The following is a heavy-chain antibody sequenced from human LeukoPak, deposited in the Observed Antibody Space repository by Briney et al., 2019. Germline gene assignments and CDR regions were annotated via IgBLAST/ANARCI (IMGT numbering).Heavy chain of an antibody. V-gene: IGHV1-18*01. Sequence: GASVKVSCKASGYTFTSYGISWVRQAPGQGLELMGWISAYNGNTNYAQKLQGRVTMTTDTSTSTAYMELSSLRSEDTAVYYCARAGIVVVPAAIVSNWFDPWGQGTLVTVSS. D-gene: IGHD2-2*02. J-gene: IGHJ5*02. CDR1: GYTFTSYG. CDR3: ARAGIVVVPAAIVSNWFDP. CDR2: ISAYNGNT.